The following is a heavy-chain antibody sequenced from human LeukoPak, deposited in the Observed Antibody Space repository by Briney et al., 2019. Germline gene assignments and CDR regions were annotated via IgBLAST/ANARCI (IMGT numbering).Heavy chain of an antibody. CDR2: INHSGST. J-gene: IGHJ6*03. V-gene: IGHV4-34*01. CDR3: ARAMKVLPMVRGVITAQPLYYYYYYMDV. CDR1: GGSFSGYY. D-gene: IGHD3-10*01. Sequence: SETLSLTCAVYGGSFSGYYWSWIRQPPGTGLEWIGEINHSGSTNYNPSLKSRVTISVDTSKNQFSLKLSYVTAADTAVYYCARAMKVLPMVRGVITAQPLYYYYYYMDVWGKGTTVTVSS.